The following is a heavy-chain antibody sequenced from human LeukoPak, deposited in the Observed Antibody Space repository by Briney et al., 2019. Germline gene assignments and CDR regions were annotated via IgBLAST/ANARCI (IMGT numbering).Heavy chain of an antibody. CDR3: ARDATAYGDYEFDY. V-gene: IGHV4-59*01. Sequence: SETLSLTCTVSGGSISSYYWSWIRQPPGKGLEWIGYIYYSGSTNYNPSLKSRVTISVDTSKNQFSLKLSSVTAADTAVYYCARDATAYGDYEFDYWGQGTLVTVSS. J-gene: IGHJ4*02. CDR1: GGSISSYY. CDR2: IYYSGST. D-gene: IGHD4-17*01.